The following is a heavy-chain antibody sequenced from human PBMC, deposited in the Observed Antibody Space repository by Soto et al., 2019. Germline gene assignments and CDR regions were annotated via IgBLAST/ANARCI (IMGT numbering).Heavy chain of an antibody. CDR1: GFTFSHYA. D-gene: IGHD6-19*01. J-gene: IGHJ4*02. CDR3: ARESVAGFD. V-gene: IGHV3-30*04. CDR2: VSDGGYNK. Sequence: GGSLRLSCAASGFTFSHYAMHWVRQPPGKGLEWAAVVSDGGYNKFYFDSVKGRFTVFRDDSKQTLDLQMNDLRPEDTAIYFCARESVAGFDWGQGTQVTVSS.